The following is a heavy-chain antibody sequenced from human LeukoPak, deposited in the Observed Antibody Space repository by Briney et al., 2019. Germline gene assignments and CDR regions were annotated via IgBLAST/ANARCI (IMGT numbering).Heavy chain of an antibody. CDR2: ISYTGST. CDR3: ARGWGYFDY. V-gene: IGHV4-59*01. CDR1: GGSISSYY. Sequence: SETLSLTCTVSGGSISSYYWTWTRQPPGKGLEWIGYISYTGSTNYNPSLKSRVTISVDTSKNQFSLRLSSVTAADTAVYYCARGWGYFDYWGQGTLVTVSS. J-gene: IGHJ4*02. D-gene: IGHD3-16*01.